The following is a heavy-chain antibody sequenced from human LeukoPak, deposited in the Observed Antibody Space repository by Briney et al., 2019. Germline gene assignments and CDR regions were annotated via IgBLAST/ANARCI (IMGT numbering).Heavy chain of an antibody. D-gene: IGHD3-22*01. V-gene: IGHV1-2*06. CDR2: MNPNSGGT. J-gene: IGHJ4*02. CDR1: GYTFTCYY. Sequence: ASVKVSCKASGYTFTCYYMDWVRQAPGQGLEWMGRMNPNSGGTNYAQKFQGRFTMTRDTSISTAYMELSSLRSDDTAVYYCARDIRGRSYYYSSGSGYLYWGQGTLVTVSS. CDR3: ARDIRGRSYYYSSGSGYLY.